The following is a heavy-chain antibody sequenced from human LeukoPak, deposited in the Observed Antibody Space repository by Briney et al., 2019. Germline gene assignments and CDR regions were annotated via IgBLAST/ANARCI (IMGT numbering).Heavy chain of an antibody. D-gene: IGHD3-16*01. CDR2: ISARGP. CDR3: AKGLETGVGPYMGYHYYMDV. V-gene: IGHV3-23*01. CDR1: GFTCSRLA. Sequence: GGSLRLSCAASGFTCSRLAMTGVRQAPGERREGVPTISARGPDYADAVRGRFTISREKSKNTLSLHMNSLSAGGAAVHYCAKGLETGVGPYMGYHYYMDVWGKGTTVTVSS. J-gene: IGHJ6*03.